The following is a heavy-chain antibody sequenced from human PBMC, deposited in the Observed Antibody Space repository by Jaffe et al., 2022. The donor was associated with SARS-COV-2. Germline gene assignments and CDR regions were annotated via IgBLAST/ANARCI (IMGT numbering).Heavy chain of an antibody. CDR3: ARARRGYSYGHRDDAFDI. Sequence: QVQLVQSGAEVKKPGSSVKVSCKASGGTFSSYAISWVRQAPGQGLEWMGGIIPIFGTANYAQKFQGRVTITADESTSTAYMELSSLRSEDTAVYYCARARRGYSYGHRDDAFDIWGQGTMVTVSS. D-gene: IGHD5-18*01. V-gene: IGHV1-69*01. CDR2: IIPIFGTA. J-gene: IGHJ3*02. CDR1: GGTFSSYA.